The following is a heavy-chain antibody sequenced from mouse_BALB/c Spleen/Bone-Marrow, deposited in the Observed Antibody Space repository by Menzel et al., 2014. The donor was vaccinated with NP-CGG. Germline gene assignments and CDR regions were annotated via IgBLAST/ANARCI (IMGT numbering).Heavy chain of an antibody. Sequence: VQLQQSGAGLVKPGASVKLSCKASGYTFTSYYMCWVKQRPGQGLEWIGEINPSNGGTNFNEKFKSKATLTVDKSSSTAYMSLSSLTSEDSAVYYCTRSRRAMDHWGQGTSVTVSS. V-gene: IGHV1S81*02. J-gene: IGHJ4*01. CDR2: INPSNGGT. D-gene: IGHD2-12*01. CDR3: TRSRRAMDH. CDR1: GYTFTSYY.